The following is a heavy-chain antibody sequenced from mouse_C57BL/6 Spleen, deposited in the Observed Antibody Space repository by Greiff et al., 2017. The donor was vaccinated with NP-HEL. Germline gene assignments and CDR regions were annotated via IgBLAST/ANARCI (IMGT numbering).Heavy chain of an antibody. Sequence: QVQLKESGPGLVQPSQSLSITCTVSGFSLTSYGVHWVRQSPGKGLEWLGVIWSGGSTDYNAAFISRLSISKDNSKSQVFFKMNSLQADDTAIYYCARKGRVTHYAMDYWGQGTSVTVSS. J-gene: IGHJ4*01. CDR1: GFSLTSYG. CDR3: ARKGRVTHYAMDY. CDR2: IWSGGST. D-gene: IGHD2-2*01. V-gene: IGHV2-2*01.